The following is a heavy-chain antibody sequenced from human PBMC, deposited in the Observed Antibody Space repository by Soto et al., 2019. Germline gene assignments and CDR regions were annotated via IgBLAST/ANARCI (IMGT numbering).Heavy chain of an antibody. V-gene: IGHV1-18*01. CDR1: GYTFTSYG. D-gene: IGHD6-13*01. Sequence: GASVKVSCKASGYTFTSYGISWVRQAPGQGLEWMGWISAYNGNTNYAQKLQGRVTMTTDTSTSTAYMELRSLRSDDTAVYYCARPGSSWYRIDYYYYGMDVWGQGTTVTVSS. CDR3: ARPGSSWYRIDYYYYGMDV. J-gene: IGHJ6*02. CDR2: ISAYNGNT.